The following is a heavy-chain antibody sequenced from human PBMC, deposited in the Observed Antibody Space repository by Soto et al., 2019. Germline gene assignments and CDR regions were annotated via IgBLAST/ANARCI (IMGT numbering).Heavy chain of an antibody. D-gene: IGHD2-2*01. CDR2: ISSSSSYI. V-gene: IGHV3-21*01. CDR3: ARDPALYCSSTSCSFKYYYYYMDV. CDR1: GFTFSSYS. Sequence: GGSLRLSCAASGFTFSSYSMNWVRQAPGKGLEWVSSISSSSSYIYYADSVKGRFTISRDNAKNSLYLQMNSLRAEDTAVYYCARDPALYCSSTSCSFKYYYYYMDVWGKGTTVTVSS. J-gene: IGHJ6*03.